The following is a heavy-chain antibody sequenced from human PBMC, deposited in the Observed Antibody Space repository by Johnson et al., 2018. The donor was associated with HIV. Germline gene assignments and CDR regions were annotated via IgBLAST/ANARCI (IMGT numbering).Heavy chain of an antibody. V-gene: IGHV3-30*04. CDR1: GFTFSSYA. Sequence: VQLVESGGGVVQPGRSLRLSCAASGFTFSSYAMHWVRQAPGKGLEWVAVISHDGSIKYYADSVKGRFTISRDNSKNTLYLQMNSQRAEDTAVYYCAKERGIVVVRDAFDIWGQGTMVTVSS. CDR3: AKERGIVVVRDAFDI. D-gene: IGHD3-22*01. CDR2: ISHDGSIK. J-gene: IGHJ3*02.